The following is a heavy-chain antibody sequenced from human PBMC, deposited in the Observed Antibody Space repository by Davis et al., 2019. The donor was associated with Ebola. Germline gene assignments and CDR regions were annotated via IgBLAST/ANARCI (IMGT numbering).Heavy chain of an antibody. CDR1: GFTFSNHA. CDR3: ARDRNWGCEY. D-gene: IGHD7-27*01. V-gene: IGHV3-23*01. CDR2: ISASSNT. J-gene: IGHJ4*02. Sequence: GESLKISCAASGFTFSNHAMNWVRQAPGKGLEWVSSISASSNTYYADSVKGRFTISRDNSKNTLYLQMDSLRAEDTAVYYCARDRNWGCEYWGQGTLVTVSS.